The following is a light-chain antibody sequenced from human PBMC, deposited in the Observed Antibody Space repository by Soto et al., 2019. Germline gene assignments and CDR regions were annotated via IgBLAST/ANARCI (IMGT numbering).Light chain of an antibody. CDR1: SSDVGGYNY. J-gene: IGLJ2*01. CDR3: ASWDDSLSVPI. Sequence: QSALTQPPSASGSPGQSVTISCTGTSSDVGGYNYVSWYQQHPGKAPKLLIYRNDQRPSGVPDRISGSKSGTSASLAIIGLRSEDEADYYCASWDDSLSVPIFGGGTKLTVL. V-gene: IGLV2-8*01. CDR2: RND.